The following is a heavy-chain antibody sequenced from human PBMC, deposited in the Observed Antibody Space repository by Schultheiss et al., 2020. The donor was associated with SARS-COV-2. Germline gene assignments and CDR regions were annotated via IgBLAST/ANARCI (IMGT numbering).Heavy chain of an antibody. Sequence: SLKISCAASGFIFDDYAMYWVRQAPGKGLEWVSGISWNSGTVGYADSVEGRFTISRDNAKNSLYLQINSLRAEDTALYYCAKGALRFLEWLPRDYGVDVWGQGTTVTVSS. V-gene: IGHV3-9*01. CDR1: GFIFDDYA. J-gene: IGHJ6*02. D-gene: IGHD3-3*01. CDR2: ISWNSGTV. CDR3: AKGALRFLEWLPRDYGVDV.